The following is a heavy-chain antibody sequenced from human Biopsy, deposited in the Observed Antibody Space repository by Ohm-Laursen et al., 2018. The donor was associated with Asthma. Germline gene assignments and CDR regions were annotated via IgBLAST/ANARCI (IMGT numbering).Heavy chain of an antibody. CDR3: TRDRFYNSVTSESFYYGVDV. CDR1: GFSFSNYG. J-gene: IGHJ6*02. D-gene: IGHD2-21*02. CDR2: ISFDGTNR. V-gene: IGHV3-30*03. Sequence: SLRLSCTAPGFSFSNYGMHWVRQAPGKGLDWVAVISFDGTNRNYTDSVKGRFTISRDNFRNTVHLQMSSLRPEDSAVYYCTRDRFYNSVTSESFYYGVDVWGQGTTVTVSS.